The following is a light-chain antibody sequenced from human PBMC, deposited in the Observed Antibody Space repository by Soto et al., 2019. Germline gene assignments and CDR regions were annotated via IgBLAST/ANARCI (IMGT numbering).Light chain of an antibody. CDR2: EHK. Sequence: NFMLTQPHSVSESPGRTVTISCTRSSGSIASNYVQWYQQRPGSSPTTVMYEHKQRPSGVPDRFSGSIDSSSNSASLTISGLKTEDEADYYCQSYDNSNGHVVFGGGTKLTVL. CDR1: SGSIASNY. CDR3: QSYDNSNGHVV. J-gene: IGLJ2*01. V-gene: IGLV6-57*01.